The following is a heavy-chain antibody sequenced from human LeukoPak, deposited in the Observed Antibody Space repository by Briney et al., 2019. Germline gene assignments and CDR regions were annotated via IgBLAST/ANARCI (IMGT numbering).Heavy chain of an antibody. D-gene: IGHD6-13*01. J-gene: IGHJ4*02. V-gene: IGHV3-23*01. CDR1: GFTFSSYA. Sequence: GGSLRLSCAASGFTFSSYAMSWVRQAPGKGLEWVSAITGGGGSTYYADSVKGRFTISRDNPKNTLYLQMSSLRAEDTAVYYCAKDLDIAAAHWGQGTLVTVSS. CDR2: ITGGGGST. CDR3: AKDLDIAAAH.